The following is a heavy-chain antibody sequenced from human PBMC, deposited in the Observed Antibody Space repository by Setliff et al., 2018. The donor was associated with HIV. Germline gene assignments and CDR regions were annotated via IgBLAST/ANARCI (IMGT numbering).Heavy chain of an antibody. Sequence: SETLSLTCTVSGSFINSDYWGWIRQPPGKGLEWIGSIYHSGSTYYNPSLKSRVTISVDTSKNQFSLKLSSVTAADTAVYYCARAMRGVVVTNMYYYYGMDVWGQGTTVTVSS. J-gene: IGHJ6*02. CDR2: IYHSGST. CDR1: GSFINSDY. D-gene: IGHD2-21*02. V-gene: IGHV4-38-2*02. CDR3: ARAMRGVVVTNMYYYYGMDV.